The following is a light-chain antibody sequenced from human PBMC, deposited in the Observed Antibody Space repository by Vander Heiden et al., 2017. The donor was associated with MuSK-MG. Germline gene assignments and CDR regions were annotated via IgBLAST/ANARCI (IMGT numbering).Light chain of an antibody. CDR1: SSDVGGYNY. CDR3: CSYAGTVV. CDR2: DVS. Sequence: QSALTQPRSVSGSPGQSVTTSCTGTSSDVGGYNYVSWYQQHPGKAPKLMIYDVSKRPSGVPDRFSGSKSGNTASLTISGLQAEDEADYYCCSYAGTVVFGGGTKLTVL. V-gene: IGLV2-11*01. J-gene: IGLJ2*01.